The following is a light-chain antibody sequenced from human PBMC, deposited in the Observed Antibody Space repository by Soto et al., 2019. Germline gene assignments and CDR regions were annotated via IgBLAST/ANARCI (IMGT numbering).Light chain of an antibody. Sequence: ELVLTQSPATLSLSPGERATLSCRASQSVAGYLAWYQQKPGQGPRLLIYDTSNRATGAPPRFSGSGSGTDFSLTISSLEPEDFAISYCQHRSNWRMYTFGQGTKLEIK. CDR1: QSVAGY. J-gene: IGKJ2*01. CDR3: QHRSNWRMYT. V-gene: IGKV3-11*01. CDR2: DTS.